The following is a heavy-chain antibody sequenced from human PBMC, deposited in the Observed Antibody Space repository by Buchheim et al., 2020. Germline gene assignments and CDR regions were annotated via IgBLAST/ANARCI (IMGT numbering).Heavy chain of an antibody. V-gene: IGHV4-4*02. Sequence: QVQLQESGPGLVKPSGTLSLTCAVSGGSISSSNWWSWVRQPPGKGLEWIGEIYHSGSTNYNPSLKSRVTISVDKSKNQFSLKLSSVTAADTAVYYCASWSSQPRHSSGWSRGNYNWFDPWGQGTL. CDR2: IYHSGST. D-gene: IGHD6-19*01. CDR1: GGSISSSNW. J-gene: IGHJ5*02. CDR3: ASWSSQPRHSSGWSRGNYNWFDP.